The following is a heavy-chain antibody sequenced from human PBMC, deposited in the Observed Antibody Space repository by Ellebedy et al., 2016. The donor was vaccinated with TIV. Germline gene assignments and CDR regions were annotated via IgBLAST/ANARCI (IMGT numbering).Heavy chain of an antibody. CDR2: IYYSGST. CDR3: ARGWSNYFGAGSYFDY. V-gene: IGHV4-31*03. J-gene: IGHJ4*02. Sequence: SETLSLTXTVSGASISRGGYYWSWIRQRPGKGLEWIGYIYYSGSTHYNPSLQSRVAMSVDKSKNQFSLKLSSVTAADTAVYYCARGWSNYFGAGSYFDYWGQGTLVTVSS. CDR1: GASISRGGYY. D-gene: IGHD3-10*01.